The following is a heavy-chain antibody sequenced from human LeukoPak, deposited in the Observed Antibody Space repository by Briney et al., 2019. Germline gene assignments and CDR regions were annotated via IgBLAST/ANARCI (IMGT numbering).Heavy chain of an antibody. J-gene: IGHJ4*02. CDR1: GFTFSGSD. CDR2: IRIKTNSYAT. CDR3: TTLDFDY. V-gene: IGHV3-73*01. Sequence: GGSLRLSCAASGFTFSGSDMHWVRQASGKGLEWVGRIRIKTNSYATAYAASVKGRFTISRDDSKNTAYLQMNSLKTEDTAVYYCTTLDFDYWGQGTLVTVSS.